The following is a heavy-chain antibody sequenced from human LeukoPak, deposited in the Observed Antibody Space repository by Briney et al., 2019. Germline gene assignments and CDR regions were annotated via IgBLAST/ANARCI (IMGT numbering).Heavy chain of an antibody. CDR1: GFSFSSAYY. V-gene: IGHV4-38-2*02. J-gene: IGHJ5*02. Sequence: PSETLSLTCTVSGFSFSSAYYWGWIRQPPGKGLEWIGNVYHSGSTNYNPSLKSRVTIPVDTSKNQFSLKLSSVTAADTAVYYCASLSQGAYSSGWYRPPVAWGQGTLVTVSS. D-gene: IGHD6-19*01. CDR3: ASLSQGAYSSGWYRPPVA. CDR2: VYHSGST.